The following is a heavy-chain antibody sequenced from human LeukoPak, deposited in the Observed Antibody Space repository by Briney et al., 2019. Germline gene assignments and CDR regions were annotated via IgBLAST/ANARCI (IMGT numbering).Heavy chain of an antibody. CDR3: ATDSSGWSVFDY. V-gene: IGHV3-21*04. J-gene: IGHJ4*02. D-gene: IGHD6-19*01. CDR2: ITSSSSYI. Sequence: GGSLRLSCAASGFTFSFYSMNWVRQAPGKGLEWVSSITSSSSYIYYADSVKGRFTISRDNAKNSLYLQMNSLRAEDTAVYYCATDSSGWSVFDYWGQGTLVTVSS. CDR1: GFTFSFYS.